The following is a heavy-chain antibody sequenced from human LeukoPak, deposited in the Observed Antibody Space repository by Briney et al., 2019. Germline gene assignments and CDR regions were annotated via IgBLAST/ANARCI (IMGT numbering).Heavy chain of an antibody. J-gene: IGHJ4*02. V-gene: IGHV3-9*01. CDR2: INWNSGSK. CDR3: AKAGPVIVVAKYYFDY. CDR1: GFIFDDYT. Sequence: PGGSLRLSCAASGFIFDDYTMHWVRQAPGKGLEWVSGINWNSGSKGYADSVQGRFTISRDNAKNSLYLQMNSLRAEDTAVYYCAKAGPVIVVAKYYFDYWGQGTLVTVSS. D-gene: IGHD3-22*01.